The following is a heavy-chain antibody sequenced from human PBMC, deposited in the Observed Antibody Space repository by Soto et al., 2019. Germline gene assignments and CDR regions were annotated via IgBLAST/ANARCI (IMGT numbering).Heavy chain of an antibody. J-gene: IGHJ6*02. V-gene: IGHV1-2*04. CDR3: ARGIAAAAARGMDV. D-gene: IGHD6-13*01. CDR2: INPNSGGT. CDR1: GYTFTGYY. Sequence: QVQLVQSGAEVKKPGASVKVSCKASGYTFTGYYMHWVRQAPGQGLEWMGWINPNSGGTNYAQKFQGWVTMTRDTXXSTAYMEVSRLRSDDTAVYYCARGIAAAAARGMDVWGQGTTVTVSS.